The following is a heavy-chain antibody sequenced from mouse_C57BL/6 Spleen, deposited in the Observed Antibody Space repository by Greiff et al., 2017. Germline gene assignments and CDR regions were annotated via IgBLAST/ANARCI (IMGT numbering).Heavy chain of an antibody. D-gene: IGHD4-1*01. CDR3: ARGWDVEVFDY. V-gene: IGHV1-72*01. Sequence: QVQLKQPGAELVKPGASVKLSCKASGYTFTSYWMHWVKQRPGRGLEWIGRIDPNSGGTKYNEKFKSKATLTVDKPSSTAYMQRSSLTSEDSAVYYCARGWDVEVFDYWGQGTTLTVSS. CDR1: GYTFTSYW. CDR2: IDPNSGGT. J-gene: IGHJ2*01.